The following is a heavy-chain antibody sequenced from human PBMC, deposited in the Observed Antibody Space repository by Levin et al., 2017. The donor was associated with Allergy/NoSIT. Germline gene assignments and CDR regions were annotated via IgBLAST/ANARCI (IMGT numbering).Heavy chain of an antibody. Sequence: GESLEISCKAAGYTFTDYYMHWVRQAPGQGLEWMGWVNCNSGDTHYAQKFQGRVTMTRDTSITTAYIELSSLRSDDTALYYCARNDYGDYVQNFDYWGQGTLVTVSS. J-gene: IGHJ4*02. D-gene: IGHD4-17*01. CDR1: GYTFTDYY. CDR2: VNCNSGDT. CDR3: ARNDYGDYVQNFDY. V-gene: IGHV1-2*02.